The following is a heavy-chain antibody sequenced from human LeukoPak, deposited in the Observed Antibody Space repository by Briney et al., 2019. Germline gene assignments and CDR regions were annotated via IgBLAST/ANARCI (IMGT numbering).Heavy chain of an antibody. Sequence: ASVKVSCKASGYTFINYGISWVRQAPGQGLEWTGWISGYNGNTNYAQKLQGRVTMTTDTSTSTAYMELRSLRSHDTAVYFCARDGPGYCSSTSCFDQNFDYWGQGTLVTVSS. CDR1: GYTFINYG. J-gene: IGHJ4*02. CDR2: ISGYNGNT. CDR3: ARDGPGYCSSTSCFDQNFDY. V-gene: IGHV1-18*01. D-gene: IGHD2-2*01.